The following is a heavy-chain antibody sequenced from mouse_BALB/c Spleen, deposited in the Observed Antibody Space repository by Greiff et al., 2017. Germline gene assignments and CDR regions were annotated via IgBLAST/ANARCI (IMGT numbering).Heavy chain of an antibody. CDR1: GYAFTSYN. Sequence: EVQLQESGPELVKPGASVKVSCKASGYAFTSYNMYWVKQSHGKSLEWIGYIDPYNGGTSYNQKFKGKATLTVDKSSSTAYMHLNSLTSEDSAVYYCATGSMITTSFAYWGQGTLVTVSA. D-gene: IGHD2-4*01. V-gene: IGHV1S135*01. CDR2: IDPYNGGT. J-gene: IGHJ3*01. CDR3: ATGSMITTSFAY.